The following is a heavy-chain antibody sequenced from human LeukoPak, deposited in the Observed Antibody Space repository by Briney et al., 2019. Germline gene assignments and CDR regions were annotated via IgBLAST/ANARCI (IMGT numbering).Heavy chain of an antibody. Sequence: GGSLRLSCAASGFIFSSYSMSWVRQAPGKGLEWVSVITGSGGNTYYADSVQGRFTISRDNSKSTLCLQMNSLRAEDTAVYYCAKGDEKIYSYGSLFDYWGQGTLVTVSS. D-gene: IGHD5-18*01. CDR2: ITGSGGNT. J-gene: IGHJ4*02. CDR3: AKGDEKIYSYGSLFDY. CDR1: GFIFSSYS. V-gene: IGHV3-23*01.